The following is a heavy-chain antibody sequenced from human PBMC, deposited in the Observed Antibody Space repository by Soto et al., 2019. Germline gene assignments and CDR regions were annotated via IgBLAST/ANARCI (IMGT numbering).Heavy chain of an antibody. CDR1: GGTFSSYA. Sequence: SVKVSCKASGGTFSSYAISWVRQAPGQGLEWMGGIIPILGTANYAQKFQGRVTITADESTSTAYMELSSLRSEDTAVYYCARGGSGTLEYFQHWGQGTLVTVSS. D-gene: IGHD3-10*01. CDR2: IIPILGTA. CDR3: ARGGSGTLEYFQH. J-gene: IGHJ1*01. V-gene: IGHV1-69*13.